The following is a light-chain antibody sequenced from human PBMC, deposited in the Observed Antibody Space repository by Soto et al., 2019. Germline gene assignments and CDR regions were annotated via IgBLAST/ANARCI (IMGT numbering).Light chain of an antibody. CDR1: RSLSSTS. J-gene: IGKJ1*01. CDR3: QQYGSSPRT. V-gene: IGKV3-20*01. CDR2: DVS. Sequence: EIVLTQSPGTLSLSPGERAALSCRASRSLSSTSLAWYQQRPGQAPRLLIYDVSSRATGIPDRFSGSGSGTDFTLTTNRLEPDDFAVYYCQQYGSSPRTFGQGTKV.